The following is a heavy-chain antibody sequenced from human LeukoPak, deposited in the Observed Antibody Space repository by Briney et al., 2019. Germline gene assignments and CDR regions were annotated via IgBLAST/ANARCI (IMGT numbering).Heavy chain of an antibody. CDR2: INPNSSGT. CDR1: GYTFTDYY. V-gene: IGHV1-2*02. Sequence: EASVKVSCKASGYTFTDYYFHWVRQAPGRGLEWMGWINPNSSGTYYAQKFQGRVTMTRDTSISTAYMELSGLRSDDTAVYYCARESGVVVPAAMGGWFDPWGQGTLVTVSS. CDR3: ARESGVVVPAAMGGWFDP. D-gene: IGHD2-2*01. J-gene: IGHJ5*02.